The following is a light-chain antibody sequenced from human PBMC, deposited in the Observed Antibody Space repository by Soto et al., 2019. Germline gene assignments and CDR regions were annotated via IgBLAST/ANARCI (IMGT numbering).Light chain of an antibody. CDR1: QSVRSY. J-gene: IGKJ3*01. V-gene: IGKV3-15*01. CDR3: QQYNNWPPYPL. Sequence: EVVMTQSPATLSVSPGETATLSCRASQSVRSYLAWYQQKPGQAPRLLIYSASTRAAGVPARFSGGGSGTEFALTISSLQPEDSAVYFCQQYNNWPPYPLFGPGSKVDLK. CDR2: SAS.